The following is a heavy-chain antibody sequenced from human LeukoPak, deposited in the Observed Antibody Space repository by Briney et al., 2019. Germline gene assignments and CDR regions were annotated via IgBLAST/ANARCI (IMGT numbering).Heavy chain of an antibody. J-gene: IGHJ5*01. Sequence: SETLSLACTVSGGSISSYYWSWIRQPPGKGLEWIGHIHNSGNTNYNPSLKSRVTLSVDTSKNQFSLKLSSVTAADTAVYYCAREGTTGRNLNWFDSWGQGTLVTVSS. CDR3: AREGTTGRNLNWFDS. CDR1: GGSISSYY. CDR2: IHNSGNT. V-gene: IGHV4-59*01. D-gene: IGHD1-1*01.